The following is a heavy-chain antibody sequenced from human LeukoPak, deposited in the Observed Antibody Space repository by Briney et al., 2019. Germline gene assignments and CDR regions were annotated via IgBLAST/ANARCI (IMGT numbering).Heavy chain of an antibody. Sequence: GGSLRLSCAASGFTFSSYGMHWVRQAPGKGLEWVAVIWYDGSNKYYADSVKGRFTISRDNSKNTLYLRMNSLRAEDTAVYYCAREAYDSSGLDYWGQGTLVTVSS. V-gene: IGHV3-33*01. CDR2: IWYDGSNK. J-gene: IGHJ4*02. D-gene: IGHD3-22*01. CDR3: AREAYDSSGLDY. CDR1: GFTFSSYG.